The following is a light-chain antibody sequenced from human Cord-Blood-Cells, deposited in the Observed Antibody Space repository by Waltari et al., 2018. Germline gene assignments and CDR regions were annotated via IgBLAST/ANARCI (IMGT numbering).Light chain of an antibody. J-gene: IGLJ1*01. V-gene: IGLV3-19*01. CDR3: NSRDSSGNHYV. CDR1: SLRRYY. CDR2: GKN. Sequence: SSELTQDPAVSVALGQTVRLTCQGDSLRRYYASWYQQKPGRAPVLVIYGKNNRPSGIPDRFSGSSSGNTASLTITGAQAEDEADYYCNSRDSSGNHYVFGTGTKVTVL.